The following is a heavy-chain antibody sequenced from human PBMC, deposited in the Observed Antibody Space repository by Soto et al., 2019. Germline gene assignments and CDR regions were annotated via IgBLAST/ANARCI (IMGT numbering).Heavy chain of an antibody. J-gene: IGHJ6*02. D-gene: IGHD4-17*01. CDR1: GFTFSSYA. CDR2: ISGSGGST. V-gene: IGHV3-23*01. Sequence: GGPLRLSCAASGFTFSSYAMSWVRQAPGKGLEWVSAISGSGGSTYYADSVKGRFTISRDNSKNTLYLQMNSLRADDTAVYYCAKPTTVVTHPPPYYYYGMDVWGQGTTVTVSS. CDR3: AKPTTVVTHPPPYYYYGMDV.